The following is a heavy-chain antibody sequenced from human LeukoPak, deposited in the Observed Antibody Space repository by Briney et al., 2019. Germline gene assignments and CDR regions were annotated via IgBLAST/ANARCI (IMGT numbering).Heavy chain of an antibody. CDR1: GFTFSSYA. CDR2: ISGSGGST. J-gene: IGHJ4*02. CDR3: AKRLGYSGYDYVDY. V-gene: IGHV3-23*01. D-gene: IGHD5-12*01. Sequence: GGSLRLSCAASGFTFSSYAMSWVRQAPGKGLEWVSAISGSGGSTYYADSVKGRVTISRGNSKNTLYLQMNSLRAEDTAVYYCAKRLGYSGYDYVDYWGQGTLVTVSS.